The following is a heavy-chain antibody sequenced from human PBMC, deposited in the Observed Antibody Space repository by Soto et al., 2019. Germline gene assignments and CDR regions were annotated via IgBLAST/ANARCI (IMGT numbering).Heavy chain of an antibody. CDR3: ARESLDIVATIGELDY. D-gene: IGHD5-12*01. J-gene: IGHJ4*02. Sequence: EVRLVESGGGLVQPGGSLRLSCAASGFTFSSYWMNWVRQAPGKGLEWVANIKEDGSEKYHIDSVKSRFTISRDNAKNSLYPQMNSLRAEDTAVYYCARESLDIVATIGELDYWGQGTLVTVSS. V-gene: IGHV3-7*01. CDR2: IKEDGSEK. CDR1: GFTFSSYW.